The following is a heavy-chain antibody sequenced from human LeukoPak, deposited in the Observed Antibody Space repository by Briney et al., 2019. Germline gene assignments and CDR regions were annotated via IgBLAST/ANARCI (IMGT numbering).Heavy chain of an antibody. Sequence: AGGSLEFSCATSGFSFSDSAIHWVRQASGKGLEWLGRIRSEPNNYATEYAASLKGRFTISRDESRNTAYLQMNTLKTEDTALYYCTRHIYGSGSYHAYDIWGQGTLVTVSS. CDR3: TRHIYGSGSYHAYDI. CDR2: IRSEPNNYAT. V-gene: IGHV3-73*01. CDR1: GFSFSDSA. J-gene: IGHJ3*02. D-gene: IGHD3-10*01.